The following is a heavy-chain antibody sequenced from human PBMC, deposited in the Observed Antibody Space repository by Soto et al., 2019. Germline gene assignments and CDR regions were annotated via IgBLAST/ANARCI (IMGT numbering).Heavy chain of an antibody. CDR2: VYYRGRS. J-gene: IGHJ4*02. CDR3: VSQRTSVLTQAYFDY. D-gene: IGHD2-8*01. CDR1: GGSVSNSNYY. V-gene: IGHV4-39*01. Sequence: SETLSLTCTVSGGSVSNSNYYWGWIRQSPGKGLEWIGSVYYRGRSYSKSSVKSRVTISVDTSKNQFSLNLNSVTASDTAVYYCVSQRTSVLTQAYFDYWGPGALVTVYS.